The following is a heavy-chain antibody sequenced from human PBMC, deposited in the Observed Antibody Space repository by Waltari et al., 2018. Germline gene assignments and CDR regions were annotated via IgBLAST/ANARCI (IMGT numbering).Heavy chain of an antibody. CDR2: IYYSGST. CDR1: GGSISSSSYY. Sequence: QLQLQESGPGLVKPSETLSLTSTVSGGSISSSSYYWGWIRQPPGKGLEWIGSIYYSGSTYYNPSLKSRVTISVDTSKNQFSLKLSSVTAADTAVYYCARYEKGEQWLLSHANDAFDIWGQGTMVTVSS. CDR3: ARYEKGEQWLLSHANDAFDI. D-gene: IGHD6-19*01. J-gene: IGHJ3*02. V-gene: IGHV4-39*07.